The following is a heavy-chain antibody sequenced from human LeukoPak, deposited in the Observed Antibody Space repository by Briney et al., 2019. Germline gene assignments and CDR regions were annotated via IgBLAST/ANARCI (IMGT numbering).Heavy chain of an antibody. CDR2: INPNSGGT. V-gene: IGHV1-2*02. J-gene: IGHJ6*03. Sequence: ASVKVSCKASGYTFIGYYMHWVRQAPGQGLEWMGWINPNSGGTNYAQKFQGRVTMTWDTSISTAYMELSRLRSDDTAVYYCARGVAGSYYYYYMDVWGKGTTVTISS. CDR3: ARGVAGSYYYYYMDV. CDR1: GYTFIGYY. D-gene: IGHD6-19*01.